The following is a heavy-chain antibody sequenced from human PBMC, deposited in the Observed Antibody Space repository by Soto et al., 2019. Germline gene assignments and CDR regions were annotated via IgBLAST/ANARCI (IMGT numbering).Heavy chain of an antibody. Sequence: GGSLRLSCAASGFTFSSYAMHWVRQAPGKGLEWVAVISYDGSNKYYADSVKGRFTISRDNSKNTLYLQMNSLRAEDTAVYYCARDSSNRYPFDYWGQGTLVTVSS. CDR3: ARDSSNRYPFDY. J-gene: IGHJ4*02. CDR2: ISYDGSNK. CDR1: GFTFSSYA. D-gene: IGHD1-1*01. V-gene: IGHV3-30-3*01.